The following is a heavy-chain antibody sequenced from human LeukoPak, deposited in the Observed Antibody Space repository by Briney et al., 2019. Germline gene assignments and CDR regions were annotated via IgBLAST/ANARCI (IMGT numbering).Heavy chain of an antibody. CDR2: INHSGST. CDR1: GVSISGHY. J-gene: IGHJ4*02. Sequence: PSETLSLTCTVSGVSISGHYWSWIRQPPGKGLEWIGEINHSGSTNYNPSLKSRVTISVDTSKNQFSLKLSSVTAADTAVYYCARLADYGVLDYWGQGTLVTVSS. D-gene: IGHD4-17*01. V-gene: IGHV4-34*01. CDR3: ARLADYGVLDY.